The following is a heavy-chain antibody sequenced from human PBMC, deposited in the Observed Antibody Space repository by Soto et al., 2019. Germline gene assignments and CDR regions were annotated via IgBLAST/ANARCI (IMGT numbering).Heavy chain of an antibody. CDR1: GGSISSYY. CDR2: IYYSGSN. V-gene: IGHV4-59*08. Sequence: QVQLQESGPGLVKPSETLSLTCTVSGGSISSYYWSWIRQPPGKGLEWIGYIYYSGSNNYNPSLKSRVTISVDKAKDQFSLELSSVTAADTAVYYCERHRLYYHDGSSYHPGWFDPWGQGTLVTVSS. J-gene: IGHJ5*02. D-gene: IGHD3-22*01. CDR3: ERHRLYYHDGSSYHPGWFDP.